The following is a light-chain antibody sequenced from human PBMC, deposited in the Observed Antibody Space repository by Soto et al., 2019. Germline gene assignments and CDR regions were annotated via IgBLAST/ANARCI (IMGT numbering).Light chain of an antibody. CDR2: GAS. CDR1: QSVSSSD. V-gene: IGKV3-20*01. CDR3: HLYGASPPT. Sequence: EVVLTQSPGTLSLSPGERATLSCRASQSVSSSDLAWYQQKPGQAPRLLISGASGRATGIPDRFSASGSGTDFTLTISRLEPEESAVFYCHLYGASPPTLGQGTKVEI. J-gene: IGKJ1*01.